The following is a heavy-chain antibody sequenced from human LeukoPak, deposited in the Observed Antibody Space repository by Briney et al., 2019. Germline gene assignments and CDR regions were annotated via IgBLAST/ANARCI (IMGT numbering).Heavy chain of an antibody. J-gene: IGHJ4*02. CDR3: ARGAIVGANFDY. CDR2: ITTDGCGT. CDR1: GFTFGRYW. D-gene: IGHD1-26*01. Sequence: PGGSLRLSCADSGFTFGRYWMHWVRQAPGKGLVWVSHITTDGCGTSYADSVKGRFTISRDNAKNTLYLQMNSLRAEDTAVYYCARGAIVGANFDYWGQGTLVTVSS. V-gene: IGHV3-74*01.